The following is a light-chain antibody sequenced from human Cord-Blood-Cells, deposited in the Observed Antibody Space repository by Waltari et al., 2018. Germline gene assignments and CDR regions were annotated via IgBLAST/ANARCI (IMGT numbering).Light chain of an antibody. CDR3: CSYAGSSTSV. V-gene: IGLV2-23*01. Sequence: QSAPTQPASVSGSPGQSITISCTGTSSDVGSYNLVSWYQQHPGKAPKLMIYEGSKRPSGFSNRFSGSKSGNTASLTISGLQAEDEVDYYCCSYAGSSTSVFGGGTKLTVL. CDR2: EGS. J-gene: IGLJ3*02. CDR1: SSDVGSYNL.